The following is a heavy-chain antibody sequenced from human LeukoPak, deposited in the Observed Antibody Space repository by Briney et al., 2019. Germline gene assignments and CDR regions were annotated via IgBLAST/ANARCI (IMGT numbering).Heavy chain of an antibody. CDR1: GFSFTNYA. CDR2: MKGGGET. D-gene: IGHD3-3*01. J-gene: IGHJ4*02. V-gene: IGHV3-23*01. CDR3: ARASWSSTADAVC. Sequence: PGGSLRLSCVASGFSFTNYAMSWVRQAPGKGPEWLASMKGGGETFYADSVKGRRTLSSNISRKTVYHQLNNLRVEDTAIYYCARASWSSTADAVCWGQGTQVTVSS.